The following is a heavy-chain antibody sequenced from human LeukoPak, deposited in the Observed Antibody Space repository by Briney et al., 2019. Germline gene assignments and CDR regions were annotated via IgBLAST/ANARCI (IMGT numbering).Heavy chain of an antibody. CDR2: IRGKPNNYAT. CDR1: GLTFSGST. D-gene: IGHD7-27*01. J-gene: IGHJ3*02. V-gene: IGHV3-73*01. Sequence: GGSLRLSCAASGLTFSGSTMHWVRQASGKGLEWVGRIRGKPNNYATAYAASVKGRFTISRDDSKNTAYLQMNSLKTEDTAVYYCTRGTGLDAFDIWGQGTMVTVSS. CDR3: TRGTGLDAFDI.